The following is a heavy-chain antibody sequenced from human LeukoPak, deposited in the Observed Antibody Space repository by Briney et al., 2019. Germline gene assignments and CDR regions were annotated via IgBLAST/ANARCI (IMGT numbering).Heavy chain of an antibody. J-gene: IGHJ4*02. V-gene: IGHV3-21*01. CDR1: GFTFSSYS. CDR3: AREKWGQLVRFDY. D-gene: IGHD6-6*01. CDR2: ISSSSSYI. Sequence: GGSLRLSCAASGFTFSSYSMNWVRQAPGKGLEWVSSISSSSSYIYYADSVKGRFTISRDNAKNSLYLQMNSLRAEDTAVYYCAREKWGQLVRFDYWGQGTLVTVSS.